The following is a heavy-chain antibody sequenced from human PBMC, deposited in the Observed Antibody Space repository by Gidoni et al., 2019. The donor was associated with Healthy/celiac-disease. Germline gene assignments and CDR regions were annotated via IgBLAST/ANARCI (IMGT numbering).Heavy chain of an antibody. CDR1: GGTFSSYA. V-gene: IGHV1-69*06. Sequence: QVQLVQSGAEVKKPGSSVKVSCKASGGTFSSYAISWVRQAPGQGLEWMGGIIPIFGTANYAQKFQGRVTITADKSTSTAYMELSSLRSEDTAVYYCARGRRANYDFWSGYSSGNWFDPWGQGTLVTVSS. J-gene: IGHJ5*02. CDR2: IIPIFGTA. D-gene: IGHD3-3*01. CDR3: ARGRRANYDFWSGYSSGNWFDP.